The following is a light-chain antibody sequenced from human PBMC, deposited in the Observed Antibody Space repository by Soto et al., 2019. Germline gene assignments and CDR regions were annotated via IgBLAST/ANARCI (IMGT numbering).Light chain of an antibody. V-gene: IGKV1-5*03. CDR2: KAS. CDR1: QTISSW. CDR3: QQYNGFPWT. Sequence: DIQMTQSRSTLSASVGDRVTITFRASQTISSWLAWYQQKPGRAPKLLIYKASSLESGVPARFSGSGSGTEFTLTISSLQPDDFATYYCQQYNGFPWTFGQGTKVDIK. J-gene: IGKJ1*01.